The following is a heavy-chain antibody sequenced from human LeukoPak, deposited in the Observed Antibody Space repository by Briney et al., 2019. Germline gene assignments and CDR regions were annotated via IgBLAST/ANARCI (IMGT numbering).Heavy chain of an antibody. D-gene: IGHD5-18*01. Sequence: ASVKVSCKASGGTFSSYAISWVRQAPGQGLEWMGGIIPIFGTANYAQKFQGRVTITADESTSTAYMELSSLRSEDTAVYYCARDRSQMGYSYGSDYWGQGTLVTVSS. V-gene: IGHV1-69*13. CDR2: IIPIFGTA. J-gene: IGHJ4*02. CDR3: ARDRSQMGYSYGSDY. CDR1: GGTFSSYA.